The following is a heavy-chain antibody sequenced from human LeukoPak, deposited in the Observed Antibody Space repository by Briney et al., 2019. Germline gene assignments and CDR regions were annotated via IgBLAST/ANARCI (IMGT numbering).Heavy chain of an antibody. CDR1: GYTFTGHF. CDR3: AREMGVVPTAIPTVDS. CDR2: IEPKSGGT. D-gene: IGHD2-2*02. J-gene: IGHJ4*02. Sequence: GASVKVSCTASGYTFTGHFMHWVRQAPGQGLEWMGWIEPKSGGTHYGHKFQGRVTMTRDTSMSTAYMELSRLKADDTAVYYCAREMGVVPTAIPTVDSWSQGTLVTVSS. V-gene: IGHV1-2*02.